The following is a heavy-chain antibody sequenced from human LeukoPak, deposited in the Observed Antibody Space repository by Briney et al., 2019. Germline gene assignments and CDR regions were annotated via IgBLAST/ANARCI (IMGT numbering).Heavy chain of an antibody. CDR3: ARRVSSSGWIFLYFAY. J-gene: IGHJ4*02. V-gene: IGHV1-8*03. D-gene: IGHD6-19*01. CDR1: GYTFTCYD. CDR2: MNPNSGNT. Sequence: ASVKVSCRASGYTFTCYDTNWVRQATGQGLEWMGWMNPNSGNTGYAQKFQGRVTITRNTSISTAYMELSSLRSEDTAVYYCARRVSSSGWIFLYFAYWGQGHLVTVSS.